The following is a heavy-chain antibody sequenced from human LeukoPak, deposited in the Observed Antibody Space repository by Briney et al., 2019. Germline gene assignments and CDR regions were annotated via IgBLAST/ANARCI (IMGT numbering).Heavy chain of an antibody. CDR2: INHSGST. CDR1: GGSFSGYY. D-gene: IGHD2/OR15-2a*01. V-gene: IGHV4-34*01. CDR3: ARADTYYRLDY. Sequence: SETLSLTCAGYGGSFSGYYWSWIRQPPGKGLEWIGEINHSGSTNYNPSLKSRVTISVDTSKNQFSMKLSSVTAADTAVYYCARADTYYRLDYWGRGTLVTVSS. J-gene: IGHJ4*02.